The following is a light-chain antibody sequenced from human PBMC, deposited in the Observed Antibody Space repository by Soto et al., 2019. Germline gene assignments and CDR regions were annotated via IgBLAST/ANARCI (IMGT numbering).Light chain of an antibody. Sequence: QSVLTQPPSASGTPGQRVTISCSGRRSNIGNNAVNWYQQLPGTAPKLLIYSNNQRPSGVPDRFPGSKSGTSASLAIGGLQSEDEADYYCAAWDDSLDGLVFGGGTKLTVL. V-gene: IGLV1-44*01. CDR2: SNN. J-gene: IGLJ2*01. CDR3: AAWDDSLDGLV. CDR1: RSNIGNNA.